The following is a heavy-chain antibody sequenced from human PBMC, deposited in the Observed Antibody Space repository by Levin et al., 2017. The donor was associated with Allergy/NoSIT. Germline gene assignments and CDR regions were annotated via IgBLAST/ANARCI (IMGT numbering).Heavy chain of an antibody. CDR3: ARDRYVYCSGSSYHEHPIDY. J-gene: IGHJ4*02. CDR2: IDPSGGST. V-gene: IGHV1-46*01. D-gene: IGHD3-10*01. Sequence: ASVKVSCKASGYTFTSYYMLWVRQAPGQGLEWMGIIDPSGGSTTYAQKFQGRVTMTRDTSTSTAYMELSSLRSEDTAVYYCARDRYVYCSGSSYHEHPIDYWGQGPLVAVSS. CDR1: GYTFTSYY.